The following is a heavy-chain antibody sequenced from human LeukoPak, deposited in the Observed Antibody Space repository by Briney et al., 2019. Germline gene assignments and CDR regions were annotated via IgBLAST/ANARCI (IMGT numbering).Heavy chain of an antibody. J-gene: IGHJ4*02. D-gene: IGHD2-2*01. CDR2: ISGSGGST. Sequence: PGGSLRLSCAASGFTFSSYAMSWVRQAPGKGLEWVSAISGSGGSTYYADSVKGRFTISRDNSKNTLYLQMNSLRAEDTAVYYCAKGVVPDLVVPADMGYYFDYWGQGTLVTVSS. CDR3: AKGVVPDLVVPADMGYYFDY. V-gene: IGHV3-23*01. CDR1: GFTFSSYA.